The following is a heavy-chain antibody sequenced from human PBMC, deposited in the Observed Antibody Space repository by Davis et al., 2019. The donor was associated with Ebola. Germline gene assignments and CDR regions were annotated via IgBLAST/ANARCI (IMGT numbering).Heavy chain of an antibody. CDR3: VRMMGFHLTASYMDV. J-gene: IGHJ6*03. D-gene: IGHD5-18*01. CDR1: GFSLSNARMG. Sequence: SGPTLVKPTETLTLTCTVSGFSLSNARMGVSWIRQPPGKALEWLAHIFSSDEKSYSTSLKSRLTISKDTSKSQVVLTMTNMDPVETATYYCVRMMGFHLTASYMDVWGNGTTVTFSS. V-gene: IGHV2-26*01. CDR2: IFSSDEK.